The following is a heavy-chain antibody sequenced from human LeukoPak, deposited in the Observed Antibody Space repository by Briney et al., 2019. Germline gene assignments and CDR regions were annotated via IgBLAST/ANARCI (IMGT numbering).Heavy chain of an antibody. CDR3: AKTGATKGGYYFDY. V-gene: IGHV3-23*01. J-gene: IGHJ4*02. Sequence: SGSGCPTYYADSAKGPFTISRDNSKNTLYVEMNSLRAEDTAVYYCAKTGATKGGYYFDYWGQGTLVTVSS. D-gene: IGHD1-26*01. CDR2: SGSGCPT.